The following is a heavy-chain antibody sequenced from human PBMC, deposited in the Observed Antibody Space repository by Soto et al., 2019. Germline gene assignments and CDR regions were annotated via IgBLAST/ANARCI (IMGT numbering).Heavy chain of an antibody. Sequence: EVQLVESGGGLVQPGGSLRLSCAASGFTFSSYWMSWVRQAPGKGLEWVANIKQDGSEKYYVDSVKGRFTISRDNDKNRPYLQMNGLSDEDTYVYYCARDFIRDAVGGIWYFDLWGRGTLVTVSS. J-gene: IGHJ2*01. CDR3: ARDFIRDAVGGIWYFDL. D-gene: IGHD1-26*01. V-gene: IGHV3-7*01. CDR2: IKQDGSEK. CDR1: GFTFSSYW.